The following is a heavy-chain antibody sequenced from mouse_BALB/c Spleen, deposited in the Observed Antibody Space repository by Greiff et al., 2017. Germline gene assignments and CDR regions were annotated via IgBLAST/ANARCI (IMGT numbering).Heavy chain of an antibody. CDR3: ESGMTPFDY. J-gene: IGHJ3*01. CDR1: GYTFSSYW. Sequence: QVQLQQSGAELMKPGASVKISCKATGYTFSSYWIEWVKQRPGHGLEWIGEILPGSGSTNYNEKFKGKATFTADTSSNTAYMQLSSLTSEDSAVYYCESGMTPFDYWGQGTLVTVSA. D-gene: IGHD4-1*01. V-gene: IGHV1-9*01. CDR2: ILPGSGST.